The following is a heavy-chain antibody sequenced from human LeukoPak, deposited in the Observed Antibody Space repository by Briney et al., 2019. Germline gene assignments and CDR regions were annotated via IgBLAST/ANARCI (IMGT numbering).Heavy chain of an antibody. CDR2: IIPIFGTA. J-gene: IGHJ4*02. CDR3: AARGAIAVAGTYYFDY. Sequence: ASVKVSCKASGGTFSSYAISWVRQAPGQGLEWMGGIIPIFGTANYAQKFQGRVTITADESTSTAYMELSSLRSEDTAVYYCAARGAIAVAGTYYFDYWGQGTLVTVSS. D-gene: IGHD6-19*01. V-gene: IGHV1-69*13. CDR1: GGTFSSYA.